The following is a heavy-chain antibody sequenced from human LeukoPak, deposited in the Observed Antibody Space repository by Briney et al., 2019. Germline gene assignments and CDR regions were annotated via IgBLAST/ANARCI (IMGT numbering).Heavy chain of an antibody. J-gene: IGHJ4*02. Sequence: GGSLRLSCAASGFTFSSFGMNWVRQIPGKGLEWISYISSSSSTKYYADSVKGRFTISRDNAKNSLYLQMNSLRADDTAVYYCARGSTYYDSSGQVPFDYWGQGTLVTVSS. D-gene: IGHD3-22*01. V-gene: IGHV3-48*01. CDR1: GFTFSSFG. CDR3: ARGSTYYDSSGQVPFDY. CDR2: ISSSSSTK.